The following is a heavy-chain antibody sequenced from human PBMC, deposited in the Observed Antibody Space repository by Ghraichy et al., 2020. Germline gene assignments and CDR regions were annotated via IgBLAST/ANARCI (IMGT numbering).Heavy chain of an antibody. Sequence: GESLRLSCAASGFLFRTFAMHWVRQAPGKGLEWVAVTSFDENNKDYEDSVKGRFTISRDNSQNTLFLQMNSLRPEDTAVYYCAGGDYYDSSGYFRYWGQGTLVTVSS. V-gene: IGHV3-30-3*01. CDR1: GFLFRTFA. J-gene: IGHJ4*02. CDR3: AGGDYYDSSGYFRY. CDR2: TSFDENNK. D-gene: IGHD3-22*01.